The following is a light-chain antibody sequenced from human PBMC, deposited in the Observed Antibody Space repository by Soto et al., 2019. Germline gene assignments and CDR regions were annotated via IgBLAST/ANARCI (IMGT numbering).Light chain of an antibody. Sequence: EIVLTQSPATLSLSPGERATLSCRASQSVRSNLAWYQQKPGQAPRLLIYDPSNRATGIPGRFSGSGSGTAFTLTISNLEHEDCAGYYCQQRSNWPWTFGQGAKVEIK. CDR3: QQRSNWPWT. CDR2: DPS. V-gene: IGKV3-11*01. CDR1: QSVRSN. J-gene: IGKJ1*01.